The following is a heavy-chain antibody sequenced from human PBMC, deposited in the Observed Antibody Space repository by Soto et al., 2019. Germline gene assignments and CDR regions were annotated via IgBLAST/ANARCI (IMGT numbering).Heavy chain of an antibody. Sequence: ASVQVSCQASGGTFSSYAISWVRQPPAQGLEWMGGIIPIFGTANYAQKFQGRVTITADESTSTAYMELSSLRSEDTAVYYCARDPSTFTRRGSYYYYYGMDVWGQGTTVTVSS. D-gene: IGHD3-16*01. J-gene: IGHJ6*02. CDR2: IIPIFGTA. CDR3: ARDPSTFTRRGSYYYYYGMDV. CDR1: GGTFSSYA. V-gene: IGHV1-69*13.